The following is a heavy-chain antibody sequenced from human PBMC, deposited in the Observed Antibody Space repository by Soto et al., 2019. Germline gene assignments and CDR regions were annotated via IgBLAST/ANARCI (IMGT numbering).Heavy chain of an antibody. CDR2: ISRDGRTT. D-gene: IGHD3-10*01. V-gene: IGHV3-30*03. CDR3: TGEDASGY. J-gene: IGHJ4*02. CDR1: GFTVSSYG. Sequence: QVQLVESGGGVVQPGRSLRLSCAVSGFTVSSYGMHWVRQAAGKGLEWVAVISRDGRTTFYADSVMGRFTISKDNSRNTLCLEMNSLRGDDMAVSYYTGEDASGYWSKGTLVTVSS.